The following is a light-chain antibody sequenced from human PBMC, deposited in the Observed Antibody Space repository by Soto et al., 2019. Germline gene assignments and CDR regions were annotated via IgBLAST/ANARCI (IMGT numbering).Light chain of an antibody. CDR2: EVN. J-gene: IGLJ3*02. V-gene: IGLV2-14*01. Sequence: QSALTQPASVSGSPGQPITISCTGTSSDVGAYNYVSWYQLHPGKAPKLMIYEVNNRPSGVSHRFSGSKSGNTASLTFSGLQPEDEADYYCSSYASSGAVVSGGGTKVTVL. CDR1: SSDVGAYNY. CDR3: SSYASSGAVV.